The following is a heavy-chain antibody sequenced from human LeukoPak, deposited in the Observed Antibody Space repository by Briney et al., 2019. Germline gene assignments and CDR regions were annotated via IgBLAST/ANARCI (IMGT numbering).Heavy chain of an antibody. CDR3: ARQTPLAYCGGDCYFGSDY. CDR1: GFTFSSYS. D-gene: IGHD2-21*01. J-gene: IGHJ4*02. CDR2: ISSSSSTI. Sequence: PGGSLRLSCAASGFTFSSYSMNWVRQAPGKGLEWVSYISSSSSTIYYADSVKGRFTISRDNAKNSLYLQMNSLRAEDTAVYYCARQTPLAYCGGDCYFGSDYWGQGTLVTVSS. V-gene: IGHV3-48*04.